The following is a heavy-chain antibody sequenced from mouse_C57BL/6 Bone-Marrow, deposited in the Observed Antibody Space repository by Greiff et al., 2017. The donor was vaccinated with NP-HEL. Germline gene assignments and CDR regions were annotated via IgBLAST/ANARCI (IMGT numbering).Heavy chain of an antibody. J-gene: IGHJ3*01. CDR2: IDPNSGGT. CDR1: GYTFTSYW. CDR3: ARDGIYYGNYLFAY. V-gene: IGHV1-72*01. D-gene: IGHD2-1*01. Sequence: QVHVKQPGAELVKPGASVKLSCKASGYTFTSYWMHWVKQRPGRGLEWIGRIDPNSGGTKYNEKFKSKATLTVDKPSSTAYMQLSSLTSEDSAVYYCARDGIYYGNYLFAYWGQGTLVTVSA.